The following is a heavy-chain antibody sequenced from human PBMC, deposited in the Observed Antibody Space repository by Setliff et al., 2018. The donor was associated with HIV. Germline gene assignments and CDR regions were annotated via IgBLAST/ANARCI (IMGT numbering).Heavy chain of an antibody. V-gene: IGHV4-39*01. J-gene: IGHJ4*02. D-gene: IGHD5-12*01. CDR2: IYYSGST. Sequence: SETLSLTCTVSGGSISSSSYYWGWIRQPPGKGLEWIGSIYYSGSTYYNPSLKSRVTISVDTSKNQFSLKLSSVSAADTAVYYCASYRKAERWLQLGGNFDYWGQGTLVTVSS. CDR1: GGSISSSSYY. CDR3: ASYRKAERWLQLGGNFDY.